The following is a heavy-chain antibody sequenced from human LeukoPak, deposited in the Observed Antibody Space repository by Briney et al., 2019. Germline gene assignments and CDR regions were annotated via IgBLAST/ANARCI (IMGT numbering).Heavy chain of an antibody. CDR2: INWNGGST. Sequence: GGSLRLSCAASGFTFDDYGMSWVRQAPGKGLEWVPGINWNGGSTGYADSVKGRFTISRDNAKNSLYLQMNSLRAEDTALYYCAREETQYSSGILYDYWGQGTLVTVSS. CDR1: GFTFDDYG. D-gene: IGHD6-25*01. J-gene: IGHJ4*02. CDR3: AREETQYSSGILYDY. V-gene: IGHV3-20*04.